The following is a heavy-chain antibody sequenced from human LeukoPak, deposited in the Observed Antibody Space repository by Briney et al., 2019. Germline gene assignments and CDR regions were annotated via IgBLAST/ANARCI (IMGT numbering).Heavy chain of an antibody. V-gene: IGHV3-30*18. CDR1: GFTFSSYG. Sequence: PGGSLRLSCAASGFTFSSYGMHWVRQAPGKGLEWVAVISYDGSNKYYADSVKGRFTISRDNSKNTLYLQMNSLRAEDTAVYYCAKSFSDGGDDYWGQGTLVTVSS. J-gene: IGHJ4*02. D-gene: IGHD2-21*02. CDR3: AKSFSDGGDDY. CDR2: ISYDGSNK.